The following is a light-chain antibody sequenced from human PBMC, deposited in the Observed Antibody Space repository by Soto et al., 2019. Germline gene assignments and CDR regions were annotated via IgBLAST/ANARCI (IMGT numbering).Light chain of an antibody. J-gene: IGKJ4*01. CDR2: DAS. CDR3: HQRSNWPLT. CDR1: QSVDSN. V-gene: IGKV3-15*01. Sequence: EIVMTQSPATLSVSPGERATLSCRASQSVDSNLAWYQQKLGQAPRLLIYDASTRATSAPARFSGSGSGTEFTLTISSLESEDFAVYYCHQRSNWPLTFGGGTKLEIK.